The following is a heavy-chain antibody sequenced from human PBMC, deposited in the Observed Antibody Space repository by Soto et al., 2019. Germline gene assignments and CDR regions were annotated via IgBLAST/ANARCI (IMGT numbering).Heavy chain of an antibody. CDR1: GYTFTSYA. D-gene: IGHD4-17*01. J-gene: IGHJ6*03. V-gene: IGHV1-3*01. CDR2: INAGNGNT. Sequence: ASVKVSCKASGYTFTSYAMHWVRQAPGQRLEWMGWINAGNGNTKYSQKFQGRVTITRDTSASTAYMELSSLRSEDTAVYYCARVTTADYYYYYMDVWGKGTTVTVSS. CDR3: ARVTTADYYYYYMDV.